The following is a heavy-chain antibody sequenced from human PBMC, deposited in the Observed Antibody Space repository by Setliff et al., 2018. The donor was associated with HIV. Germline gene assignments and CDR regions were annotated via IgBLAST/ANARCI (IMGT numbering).Heavy chain of an antibody. CDR2: IRYDGSNE. V-gene: IGHV3-30*02. Sequence: PGGSLRLSCAASGLTFSTYGMHWVRQAPGKGLEWVGFIRYDGSNEDYADSVKGRFAISRDNSKNTLYLQMNSLRAEDTAVYYCAKVLVFGIDVFDIWGQGTMVTVSS. J-gene: IGHJ3*02. CDR1: GLTFSTYG. D-gene: IGHD3-10*02. CDR3: AKVLVFGIDVFDI.